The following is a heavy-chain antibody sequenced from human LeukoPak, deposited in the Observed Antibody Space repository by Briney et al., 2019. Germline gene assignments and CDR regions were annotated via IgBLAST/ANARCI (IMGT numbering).Heavy chain of an antibody. CDR3: ARDNENKDIVVVPAAMSFDY. J-gene: IGHJ4*02. CDR1: GFTFSSYW. D-gene: IGHD2-2*01. Sequence: GGSLRLSCAASGFTFSSYWMSWVRQAPGKGLEWVANIKQDGSEKYYVDSVKGRFTISRDNAKNSLYPQMNSLRAEDTAVYYCARDNENKDIVVVPAAMSFDYWGQGTLVTVSS. V-gene: IGHV3-7*01. CDR2: IKQDGSEK.